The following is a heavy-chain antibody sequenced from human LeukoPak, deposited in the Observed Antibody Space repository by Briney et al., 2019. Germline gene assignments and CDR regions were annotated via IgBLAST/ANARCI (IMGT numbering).Heavy chain of an antibody. Sequence: SVKVSCKASGGTFSSYAISWVRQAPGQGLEWMGRIIPIFGTANYAQKFQGRVTITADKSTSTAYMELSSLRSEDTAVYYCARGQGGGSYYRDPQTYYFDYWGQGTLVTVSS. CDR2: IIPIFGTA. V-gene: IGHV1-69*06. CDR1: GGTFSSYA. J-gene: IGHJ4*02. CDR3: ARGQGGGSYYRDPQTYYFDY. D-gene: IGHD1-26*01.